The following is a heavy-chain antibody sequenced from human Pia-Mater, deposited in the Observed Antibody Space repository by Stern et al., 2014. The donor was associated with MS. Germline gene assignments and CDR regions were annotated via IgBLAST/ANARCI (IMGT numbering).Heavy chain of an antibody. CDR2: IIPIFGTA. CDR1: GGTFNVYA. CDR3: ARDGRHTDNYGLDV. D-gene: IGHD3-9*01. J-gene: IGHJ6*02. V-gene: IGHV1-69*01. Sequence: VQLVESGAEVKKPGSSVKVSCKASGGTFNVYAINWLRQAPGQGLAWMGGIIPIFGTASDAQKFQGRVTITADESTRTSSMQLSSLRYDDTAVYYCARDGRHTDNYGLDVWGQGTTVTVSS.